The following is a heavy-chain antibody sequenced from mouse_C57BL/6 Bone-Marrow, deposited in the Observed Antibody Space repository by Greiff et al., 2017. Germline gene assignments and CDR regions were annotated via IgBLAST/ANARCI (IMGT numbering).Heavy chain of an antibody. CDR1: GFTFSDFY. J-gene: IGHJ4*01. CDR3: ARDAAGRYAMDY. V-gene: IGHV7-1*01. Sequence: EVQGVESGGGLVQSGRSLRLSCATSGFTFSDFYMEWVRQAPGKGLEWIAASRNKANDYTTEYSASVKGRFIVSRDTSQSILYLQMNALRAEDTAIYYCARDAAGRYAMDYWGQGTSVTVSS. CDR2: SRNKANDYTT.